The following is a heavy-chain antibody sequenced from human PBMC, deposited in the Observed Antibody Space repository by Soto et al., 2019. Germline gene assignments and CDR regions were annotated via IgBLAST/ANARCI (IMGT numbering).Heavy chain of an antibody. CDR2: IYYSGST. V-gene: IGHV4-31*03. Sequence: PSETLSLTCTVSGGSISSGGYYWSWIRQHPGKGLEWIGYIYYSGSTYYNPSLKSRVTISVDTSKNQFSLKLSSVTAADTAVYYCARVDYYGSGSYYNGPLDYWGQGTLVTVSS. CDR3: ARVDYYGSGSYYNGPLDY. D-gene: IGHD3-10*01. J-gene: IGHJ4*02. CDR1: GGSISSGGYY.